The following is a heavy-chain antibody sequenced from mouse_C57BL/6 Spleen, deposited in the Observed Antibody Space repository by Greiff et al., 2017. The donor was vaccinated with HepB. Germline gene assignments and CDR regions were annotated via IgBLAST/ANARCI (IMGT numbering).Heavy chain of an antibody. CDR1: GFTFTDYY. Sequence: DVQLVESGGGLVQPGGSLSLSCAASGFTFTDYYMSWVRQPPGKALEWLGFIRNKANGYTTEYSASVKGRFNISRDNSQSILYLQMNALRAEDSATYYCARRSNYYAMDYWGQGTSVTVSS. CDR3: ARRSNYYAMDY. V-gene: IGHV7-3*01. CDR2: IRNKANGYTT. J-gene: IGHJ4*01.